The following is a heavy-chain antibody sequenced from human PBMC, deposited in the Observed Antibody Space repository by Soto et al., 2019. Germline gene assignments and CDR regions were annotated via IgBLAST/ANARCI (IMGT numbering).Heavy chain of an antibody. Sequence: EVQLVQSGAEVKKPGESLKISCKGSGYRFTSHWIGWVRQMPGKGLEWMGIIYPGDSDTRYSPSFQGQVTISADKSISTAYLQWSSLKASDTAMYYCASAGHYSSGWSAFDYWGQGTLVTVSS. J-gene: IGHJ4*02. V-gene: IGHV5-51*01. D-gene: IGHD6-19*01. CDR1: GYRFTSHW. CDR3: ASAGHYSSGWSAFDY. CDR2: IYPGDSDT.